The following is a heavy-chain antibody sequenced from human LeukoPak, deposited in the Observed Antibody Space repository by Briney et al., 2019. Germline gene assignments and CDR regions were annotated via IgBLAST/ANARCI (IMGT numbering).Heavy chain of an antibody. CDR2: ISSSSSYI. Sequence: GGSLRLSRAASGFTFSTYSMNCVRQAPGKGLEGVSSISSSSSYIYYTDSLKGRFTISRGNAKNSLYLQMNSLRAEDTAVYYCARVARGNSGAFDIWGQGTMVTVSS. D-gene: IGHD4-23*01. CDR3: ARVARGNSGAFDI. J-gene: IGHJ3*02. CDR1: GFTFSTYS. V-gene: IGHV3-21*01.